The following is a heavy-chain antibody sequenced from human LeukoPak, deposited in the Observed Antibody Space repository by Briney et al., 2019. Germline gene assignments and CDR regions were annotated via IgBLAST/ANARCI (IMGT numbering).Heavy chain of an antibody. CDR2: IYYSGNT. CDR1: GGSISSSGYY. Sequence: SETLSLTCTVSGGSISSSGYYWGWIRQPPGKGLEWIGSIYYSGNTYYNASLESRVTISVDTSKNQFSLKLSSVTAADTAVYYCARQGGYSYRILDYWGQGTLVTVSS. D-gene: IGHD5-18*01. V-gene: IGHV4-39*01. CDR3: ARQGGYSYRILDY. J-gene: IGHJ4*02.